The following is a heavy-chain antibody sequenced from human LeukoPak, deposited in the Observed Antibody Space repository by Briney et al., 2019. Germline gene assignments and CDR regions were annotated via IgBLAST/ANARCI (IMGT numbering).Heavy chain of an antibody. CDR3: ARGRRIVGATGVFDY. V-gene: IGHV4-61*02. CDR2: IYTSGST. D-gene: IGHD1-26*01. Sequence: PSETLSLTCTVSGGSISSGSYYWSWIRQPAGKGLEWIGRIYTSGSTNYNPSLKSRVTISVDTSKNQFSLKLSSVTAADTAVYYCARGRRIVGATGVFDYWGQGTLVTVSS. J-gene: IGHJ4*02. CDR1: GGSISSGSYY.